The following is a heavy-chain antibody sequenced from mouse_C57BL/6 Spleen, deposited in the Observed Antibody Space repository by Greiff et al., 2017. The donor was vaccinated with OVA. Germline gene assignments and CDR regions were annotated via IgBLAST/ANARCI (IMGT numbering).Heavy chain of an antibody. Sequence: VMLVESGAELVRPGTSVKVSCKASGYAFTNYLIEWVKQRPGQGLEWIGVINPGSGGTNYNEKFKGKATLTADKSSCTAYMQLSSLTSEDSAVYFCASSSYRYFDVWGTGTTVTVSS. CDR2: INPGSGGT. CDR3: ASSSYRYFDV. V-gene: IGHV1-54*01. CDR1: GYAFTNYL. J-gene: IGHJ1*03. D-gene: IGHD1-1*01.